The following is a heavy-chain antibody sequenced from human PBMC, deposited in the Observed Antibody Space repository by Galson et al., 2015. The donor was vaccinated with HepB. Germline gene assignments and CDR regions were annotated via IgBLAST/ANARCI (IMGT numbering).Heavy chain of an antibody. D-gene: IGHD3-10*01. Sequence: ALRLSCAASGLTFSDYYMSWLRQAPGKGLEWVSYISSSSSYTNYADSVKGRFTISRDNAKNSLYLQMNSLRAEDTAVYYCAPQLLWFGESMLGLDYWGQGTLVTVSS. V-gene: IGHV3-11*06. J-gene: IGHJ4*02. CDR1: GLTFSDYY. CDR3: APQLLWFGESMLGLDY. CDR2: ISSSSSYT.